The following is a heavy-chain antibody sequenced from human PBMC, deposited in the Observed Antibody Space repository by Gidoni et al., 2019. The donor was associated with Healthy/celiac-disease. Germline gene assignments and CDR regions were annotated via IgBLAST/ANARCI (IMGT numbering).Heavy chain of an antibody. V-gene: IGHV1-69*01. CDR1: GGTFSRYA. CDR3: ARVRLGWGFDYYYGMDV. J-gene: IGHJ6*02. D-gene: IGHD2-21*01. CDR2: IIPIFGTA. Sequence: QVQLVQSGAEVQKPGPSVKVSCKASGGTFSRYAISWVRQAPGQGLEWMGGIIPIFGTANYAQKFQGRVTITADESTSTAYMELSSLRSEDTAAYYCARVRLGWGFDYYYGMDVWGQGTTVTVSS.